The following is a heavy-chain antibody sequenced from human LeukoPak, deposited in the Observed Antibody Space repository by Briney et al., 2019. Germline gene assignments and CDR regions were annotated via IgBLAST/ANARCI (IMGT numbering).Heavy chain of an antibody. CDR1: GGSISSYY. J-gene: IGHJ5*02. V-gene: IGHV4-59*01. Sequence: SETLSLTCTVSGGSISSYYWSWIRQPSGKGLEWIGYIYYSGSTNYNPSLKSRVTISVDTSKNQFSLKLSSVTAADTAVYYCARLYGNWFDPWGQGTLVTVSS. D-gene: IGHD2-8*01. CDR3: ARLYGNWFDP. CDR2: IYYSGST.